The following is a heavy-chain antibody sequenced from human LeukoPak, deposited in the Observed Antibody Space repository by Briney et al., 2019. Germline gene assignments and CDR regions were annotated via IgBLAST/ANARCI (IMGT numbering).Heavy chain of an antibody. V-gene: IGHV3-7*01. CDR2: MKEDGGEI. D-gene: IGHD4-23*01. CDR3: ARDRGYSTFDY. Sequence: TGGSLRLSCAASGFTFSSYAMHWVRQAPGKGLEWVANMKEDGGEINYVDSVKGRFTISRDNAKNSLFLQMNSLRVEDTAVYYCARDRGYSTFDYWGQGTLVTVSS. J-gene: IGHJ4*02. CDR1: GFTFSSYA.